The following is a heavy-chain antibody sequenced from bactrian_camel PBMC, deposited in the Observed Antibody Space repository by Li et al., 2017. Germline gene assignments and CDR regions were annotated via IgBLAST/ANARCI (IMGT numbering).Heavy chain of an antibody. CDR1: GTTYNLNC. J-gene: IGHJ6*01. D-gene: IGHD1*01. V-gene: IGHV3S53*01. CDR2: ICRDGST. Sequence: VQLVESGGGSVQAGGSLRLSCALSGTTYNLNCVGWFRQATGEEREGVASICRDGSTRYADSVMGRFTISKDNAKNTLYLQMNNLTPEDTGMYYCAAHRRGLCSLAGTDDFDYWGQGTQVTVS. CDR3: AAHRRGLCSLAGTDDFDY.